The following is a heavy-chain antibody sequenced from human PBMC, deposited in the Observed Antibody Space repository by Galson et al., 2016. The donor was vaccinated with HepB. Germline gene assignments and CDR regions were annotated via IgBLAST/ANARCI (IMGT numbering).Heavy chain of an antibody. CDR3: AKGLYGDIDF. CDR2: ISGSADST. Sequence: LRLSCAASGFTFSSYAMTWVRQAPGKGLEWVSTISGSADSTFYADSVKGRFTISRDNSKNSLYLQMNSLRAEDTALYYCAKGLYGDIDFWGQGTLVTVSS. D-gene: IGHD4-17*01. CDR1: GFTFSSYA. J-gene: IGHJ4*02. V-gene: IGHV3-23*01.